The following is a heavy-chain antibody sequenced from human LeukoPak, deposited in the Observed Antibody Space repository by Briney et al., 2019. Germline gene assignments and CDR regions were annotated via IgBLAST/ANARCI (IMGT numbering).Heavy chain of an antibody. J-gene: IGHJ4*02. V-gene: IGHV3-21*01. CDR2: ISSSSSYI. D-gene: IGHD6-19*01. Sequence: GGSLRLSCAASGFTLSSYSMNWVRQAPGKGLEWVSSISSSSSYIYYADSVKGRFTLSRDNAKNSLYLQMNSLRAEDTAVYYCARDVTVAEDYWGQGTLVTVSS. CDR1: GFTLSSYS. CDR3: ARDVTVAEDY.